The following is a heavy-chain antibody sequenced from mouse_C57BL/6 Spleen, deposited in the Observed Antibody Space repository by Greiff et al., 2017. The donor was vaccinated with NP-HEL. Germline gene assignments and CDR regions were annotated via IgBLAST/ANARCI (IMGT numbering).Heavy chain of an antibody. CDR3: ARRGDYYAMDY. V-gene: IGHV5-6*02. CDR2: ISSGGSYT. Sequence: EVKLVESGGDLVKPGGSLKLSCAASGITFSSYGMSWVRQTPDKRLEWVATISSGGSYTYYPDSVKGRFTISRDNAKNTLYLQMSSLKSEDTAMYYCARRGDYYAMDYWGQGTSVTVSS. J-gene: IGHJ4*01. CDR1: GITFSSYG.